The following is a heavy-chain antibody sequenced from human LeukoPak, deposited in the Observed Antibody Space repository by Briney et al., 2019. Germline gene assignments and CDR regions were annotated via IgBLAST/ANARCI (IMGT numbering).Heavy chain of an antibody. CDR2: MNPNSGNT. Sequence: GASVKVSCKASGYTFTSYDINWVRQATGQGLEWMGWMNPNSGNTGYAQKFQGRVTMTRNTSISTAYMELSSLRSEDTAVYYCARTSNYYYGMDVWGQGTTVTVSS. J-gene: IGHJ6*02. CDR1: GYTFTSYD. V-gene: IGHV1-8*01. CDR3: ARTSNYYYGMDV.